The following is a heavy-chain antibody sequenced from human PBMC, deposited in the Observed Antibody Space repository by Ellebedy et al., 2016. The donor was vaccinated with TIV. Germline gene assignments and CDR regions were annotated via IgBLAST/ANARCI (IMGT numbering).Heavy chain of an antibody. Sequence: ASVKVSCKASGYTFIYSAMHWVRQAPGQRLEWMGWINAGNGNTKSSQKFQGRVTITRDTSTSTAYMELSSLRSEDTAVYYCARDRASGYCSGNSCHLDYSYYGMDVWGQGTTVTVSS. D-gene: IGHD2-15*01. CDR1: GYTFIYSA. J-gene: IGHJ6*02. CDR2: INAGNGNT. V-gene: IGHV1-3*01. CDR3: ARDRASGYCSGNSCHLDYSYYGMDV.